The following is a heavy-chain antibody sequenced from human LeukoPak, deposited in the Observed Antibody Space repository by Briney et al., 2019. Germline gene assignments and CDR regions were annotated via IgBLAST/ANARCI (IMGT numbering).Heavy chain of an antibody. D-gene: IGHD3-22*01. Sequence: GGSLRLSCAASGFTFSSFWMAWVRQAPGKGLEWVANIKQDGSIQYYGDSVKGRFTISRDNAKNSLYLQMNSRRAEDTALYYCATSYDSSGCDWGQGTLVTVSS. J-gene: IGHJ4*02. CDR3: ATSYDSSGCD. CDR2: IKQDGSIQ. CDR1: GFTFSSFW. V-gene: IGHV3-7*01.